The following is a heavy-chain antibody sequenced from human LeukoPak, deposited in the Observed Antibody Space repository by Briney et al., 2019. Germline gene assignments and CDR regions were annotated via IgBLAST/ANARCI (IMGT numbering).Heavy chain of an antibody. V-gene: IGHV1-8*03. J-gene: IGHJ4*02. D-gene: IGHD1-1*01. CDR3: ARAPSLRTVQTMYYFDY. CDR1: GYTFGRYD. CDR2: MNPNSGNT. Sequence: EASVKVSCKASGYTFGRYDINWVRQATGQGLEWMGWMNPNSGNTGYAQKFQGRVTITRNTSISTAYMELSSLRSEDTAVYYCARAPSLRTVQTMYYFDYWGQGTLVTVSS.